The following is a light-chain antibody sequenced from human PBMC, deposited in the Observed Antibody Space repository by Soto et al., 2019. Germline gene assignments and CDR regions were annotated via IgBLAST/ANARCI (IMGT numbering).Light chain of an antibody. V-gene: IGKV1-5*01. CDR2: DAS. J-gene: IGKJ1*01. Sequence: DIQMTQSPSTLSASVGDRVTITCGASQSISSWLAWYQQKPGKAPKLLIYDASSLESGVPSRFSGSGSGTEFTLTISILQPDDFATYYCQQYNSYSTCTFGQGTKREIK. CDR1: QSISSW. CDR3: QQYNSYSTCT.